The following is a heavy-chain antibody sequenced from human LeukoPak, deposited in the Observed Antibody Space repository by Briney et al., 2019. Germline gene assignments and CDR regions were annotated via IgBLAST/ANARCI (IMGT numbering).Heavy chain of an antibody. D-gene: IGHD1-26*01. J-gene: IGHJ3*02. CDR2: ISYDGSNE. Sequence: GRSLRLSCAASGFTFSSYAMHWVRQAPGKGLEWVAVISYDGSNEYYADSVKGRFTISRDNSKNTLYLQMNSLRAEDTAVYYCASDEYSGSYYGAFDIWGQGTMVSVSS. CDR3: ASDEYSGSYYGAFDI. CDR1: GFTFSSYA. V-gene: IGHV3-30-3*01.